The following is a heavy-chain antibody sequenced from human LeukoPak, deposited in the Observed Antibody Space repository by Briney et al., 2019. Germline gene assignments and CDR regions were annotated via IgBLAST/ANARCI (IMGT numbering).Heavy chain of an antibody. CDR3: ARDRGYSSGWY. Sequence: SETLSLTCTVSGGSISSSSYYWGWIRQPPGKGLEWIGSIYYSGSTYYNPSLKSRVTISVDTSKNQFSLKLSSVTAADTAVYYCARDRGYSSGWYWGQGTLVTVSS. D-gene: IGHD6-19*01. V-gene: IGHV4-39*07. CDR1: GGSISSSSYY. CDR2: IYYSGST. J-gene: IGHJ4*02.